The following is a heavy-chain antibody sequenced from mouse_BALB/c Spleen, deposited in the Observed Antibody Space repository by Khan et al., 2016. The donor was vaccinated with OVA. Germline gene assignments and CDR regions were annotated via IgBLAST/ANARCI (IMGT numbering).Heavy chain of an antibody. CDR1: GFSLSKYN. D-gene: IGHD2-14*01. V-gene: IGHV2-6-4*01. CDR2: IWGGGGT. Sequence: QVQLKESGPGLVAPSQSPSITCTVSGFSLSKYNIHWVRQPPGKGLEWLGMIWGGGGTDYNSTLKSRLSIRKDNSKSQVLLKMNSLQTDDTAIYYCARAYYRYDGYYALDYWGQGTSVTVSS. CDR3: ARAYYRYDGYYALDY. J-gene: IGHJ4*01.